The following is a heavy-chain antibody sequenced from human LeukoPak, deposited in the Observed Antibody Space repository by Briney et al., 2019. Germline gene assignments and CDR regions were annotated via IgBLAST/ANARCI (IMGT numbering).Heavy chain of an antibody. V-gene: IGHV4-61*01. D-gene: IGHD1-26*01. Sequence: PSETLSLTCTVSGGSVSSGSYYWSWIRQPPGKGLEWIGYIYYSGSTNYNPSLKSRVTISVDTSKNQFSLKLSSVTAADTAVYYCARSIVGATIDYWGQGTLVTVSS. CDR3: ARSIVGATIDY. CDR2: IYYSGST. CDR1: GGSVSSGSYY. J-gene: IGHJ4*02.